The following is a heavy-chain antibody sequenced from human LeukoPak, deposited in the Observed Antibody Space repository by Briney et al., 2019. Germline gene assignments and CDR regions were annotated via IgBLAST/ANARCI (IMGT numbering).Heavy chain of an antibody. J-gene: IGHJ4*02. CDR1: GFTFSSYA. CDR2: ISGSGGST. D-gene: IGHD5-18*01. V-gene: IGHV3-23*01. Sequence: PGGSLRLSCAASGFTFSSYAMSWVRQAPGKGLEWVSAISGSGGSTYYADSVKGRFTISRDNSKNTLYLQMNSLRAEDTAVYYCARGCQYSYRFDCWGQGALVTVSS. CDR3: ARGCQYSYRFDC.